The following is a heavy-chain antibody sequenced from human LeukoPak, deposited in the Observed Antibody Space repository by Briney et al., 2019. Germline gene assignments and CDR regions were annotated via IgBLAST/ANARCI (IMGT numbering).Heavy chain of an antibody. CDR1: GFSFSDYY. Sequence: GGSLRLFCAASGFSFSDYYMSWIRESPGKGLEWIAYISGSGTSIFDADFVKGRFSISRDNAKNTLYLQMNTLRPEDTAIYYCARELLELSGLGNFDSWGQGTLVTVSS. CDR2: ISGSGTSI. J-gene: IGHJ4*02. D-gene: IGHD3-16*01. CDR3: ARELLELSGLGNFDS. V-gene: IGHV3-11*01.